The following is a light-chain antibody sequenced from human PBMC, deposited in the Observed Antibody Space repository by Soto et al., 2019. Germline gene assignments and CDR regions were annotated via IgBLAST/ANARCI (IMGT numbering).Light chain of an antibody. CDR3: ATWDSGLRAGV. CDR1: SSNIGNNS. J-gene: IGLJ3*02. CDR2: DDY. V-gene: IGLV1-51*01. Sequence: QSVLTQPPSVSAAPGQKVTIPCSGSSSNIGNNSVSWYQQFPGAAPKLVTYDDYKRPIGIPDRFSGSKSGTSATLGITGLQTGDEADYYCATWDSGLRAGVFGGGTKLTVL.